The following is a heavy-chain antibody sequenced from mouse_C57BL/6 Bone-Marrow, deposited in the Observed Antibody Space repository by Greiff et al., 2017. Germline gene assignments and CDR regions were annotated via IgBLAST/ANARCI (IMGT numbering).Heavy chain of an antibody. Sequence: EVQVVESGEGLVKPGGSLKLSCAASGFTFSSYAMSWVRQTPEKRLEWVAYISSGGDYTYYPDTVKGRFTISRDNARNTLYLQMSSLKSEDTAMXYCSCDNDDGPSCGMDYWGQGTTVTVSS. J-gene: IGHJ4*01. CDR2: ISSGGDYT. D-gene: IGHD2-12*01. V-gene: IGHV5-9-1*02. CDR3: SCDNDDGPSCGMDY. CDR1: GFTFSSYA.